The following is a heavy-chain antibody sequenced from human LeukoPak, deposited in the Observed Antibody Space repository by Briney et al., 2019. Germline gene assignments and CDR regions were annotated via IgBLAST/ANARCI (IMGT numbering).Heavy chain of an antibody. D-gene: IGHD5-18*01. Sequence: GRSLRLSCAASGFTFSSYAMHWVRQAPGKGLVWVSRINSDGSSTSYADSVKGRFTISRDNAKNTLYLQMNSLRAEDTAVYYCAREGGYSYGGNYYGMDVWGKGPTVTASS. CDR2: INSDGSST. J-gene: IGHJ6*04. CDR1: GFTFSSYA. CDR3: AREGGYSYGGNYYGMDV. V-gene: IGHV3-74*01.